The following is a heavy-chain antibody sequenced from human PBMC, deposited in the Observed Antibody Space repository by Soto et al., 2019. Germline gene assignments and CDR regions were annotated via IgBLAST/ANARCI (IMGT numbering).Heavy chain of an antibody. CDR1: GFTFSSYA. J-gene: IGHJ4*02. V-gene: IGHV3-23*01. Sequence: GGSLRLSCAASGFTFSSYAMSWVRQAPGKGLEWVSAISGSGGSTYYADSVKGRFTISRDNSKNTLYLQMNSLRAEDTAVYYCAKGDGVVVVAATDYWGQGTLVTVSS. D-gene: IGHD2-15*01. CDR3: AKGDGVVVVAATDY. CDR2: ISGSGGST.